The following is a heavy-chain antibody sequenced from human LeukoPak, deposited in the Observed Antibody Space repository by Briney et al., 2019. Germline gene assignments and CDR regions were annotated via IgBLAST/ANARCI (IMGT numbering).Heavy chain of an antibody. V-gene: IGHV3-30*02. CDR1: GFTFSSYG. D-gene: IGHD2-2*01. J-gene: IGHJ4*02. CDR3: AKDQAPQDIVVVPAY. Sequence: GGSLRLSCAASGFTFSSYGMHWVRQAPGKGLEWVAFIRYDGSNKYYADSVKGRFTISRDNSKYTLYLQMNSLRAEDTAVYYCAKDQAPQDIVVVPAYWGQGTLVTVSS. CDR2: IRYDGSNK.